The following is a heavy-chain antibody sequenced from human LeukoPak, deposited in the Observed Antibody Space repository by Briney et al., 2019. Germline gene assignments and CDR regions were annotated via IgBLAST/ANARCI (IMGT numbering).Heavy chain of an antibody. V-gene: IGHV4-39*01. CDR2: IYYSGST. CDR3: ARHFYCSSTSCYHPDYYYYYGMDV. CDR1: GGSISSSSYY. J-gene: IGHJ6*02. D-gene: IGHD2-2*01. Sequence: SETLSLTCTVSGGSISSSSYYWGWIRQPPGEGLEWIGSIYYSGSTYYNPSLKSRVTISVDTSKNQFSLKLSSVTAADTAVYYCARHFYCSSTSCYHPDYYYYYGMDVWSQGTTVTVSS.